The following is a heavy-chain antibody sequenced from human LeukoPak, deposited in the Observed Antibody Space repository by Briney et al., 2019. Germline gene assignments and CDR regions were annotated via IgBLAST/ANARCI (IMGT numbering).Heavy chain of an antibody. Sequence: GGSLRLSCAASGFSLGNYWMHWVGQAPGKGLMWVSQISPDGSQTFYADSVKGRFTISRDNSDNTLYLQMNSLRAEDTAVYYCAKDKTVTTNYFDYWGQGTLVSVSS. CDR2: ISPDGSQT. V-gene: IGHV3-74*01. CDR1: GFSLGNYW. D-gene: IGHD4-17*01. CDR3: AKDKTVTTNYFDY. J-gene: IGHJ4*02.